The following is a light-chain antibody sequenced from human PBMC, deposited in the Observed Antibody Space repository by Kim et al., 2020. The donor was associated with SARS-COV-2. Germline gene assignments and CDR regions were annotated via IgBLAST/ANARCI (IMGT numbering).Light chain of an antibody. V-gene: IGLV4-69*01. J-gene: IGLJ3*02. Sequence: APVKLTCTLRSGHSSSAIAWHQQQAEKGPRFLMKLNSDGSHNKGDGIPDRFSGSGSGAERYLTISSLQSEDEADYYCQTWGTGIWVFGGGTQLTVL. CDR2: LNSDGSH. CDR3: QTWGTGIWV. CDR1: SGHSSSA.